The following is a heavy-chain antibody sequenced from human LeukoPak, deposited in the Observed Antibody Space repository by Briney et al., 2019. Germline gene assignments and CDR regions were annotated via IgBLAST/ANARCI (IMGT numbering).Heavy chain of an antibody. D-gene: IGHD3-10*01. CDR2: INNYNGHT. J-gene: IGHJ4*02. Sequence: ASVSVSCTASGYTFTNYGISWVRQAPGQGLEWMGWINNYNGHTNYSQKFQGRVTLTTDTSTRTAYMELRSLRYDDTATYYCTRVLELPDYWGQGTLVAVSS. CDR3: TRVLELPDY. V-gene: IGHV1-18*01. CDR1: GYTFTNYG.